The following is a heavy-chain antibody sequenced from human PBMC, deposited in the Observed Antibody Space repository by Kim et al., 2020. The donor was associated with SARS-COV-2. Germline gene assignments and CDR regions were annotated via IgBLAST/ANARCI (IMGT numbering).Heavy chain of an antibody. Sequence: GGSLRLSCAASGFTFSSYWMSWVRQAPGKGLEWVANIKQDGSEKYYVDSVKGRFTISRDNAKNSLYLQMNSLRAEDTAVYYCARVYGPPIVVVPAANWFDPWGQGTLVTVSS. CDR2: IKQDGSEK. V-gene: IGHV3-7*03. CDR1: GFTFSSYW. CDR3: ARVYGPPIVVVPAANWFDP. D-gene: IGHD2-2*01. J-gene: IGHJ5*02.